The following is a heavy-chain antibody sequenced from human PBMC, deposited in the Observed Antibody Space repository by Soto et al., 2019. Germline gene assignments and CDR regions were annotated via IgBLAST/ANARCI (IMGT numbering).Heavy chain of an antibody. D-gene: IGHD3-9*01. V-gene: IGHV4-39*01. J-gene: IGHJ4*02. CDR2: IYYSGST. CDR3: ARHLDILTGHILPYYFDY. CDR1: GGSISSSSYY. Sequence: SATLSLTCTVSGGSISSSSYYWGWIRQPPGKGLEWIGSIYYSGSTYYNPSLKSRVTISVDTSKNQFSLKLSSVTAADTAVYYCARHLDILTGHILPYYFDYWGQGTLVTVSS.